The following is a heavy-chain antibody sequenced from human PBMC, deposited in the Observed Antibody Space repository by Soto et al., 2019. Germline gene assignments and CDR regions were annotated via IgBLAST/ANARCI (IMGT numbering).Heavy chain of an antibody. Sequence: QLQLQESGSGLVKPSQTLSLTCAVSGGSISSGGYSWSWIRQPPGKGLEWIGYIYHSGSTYYNPSLQRRVTRSGDRSKNQFSLKLSSVTAADTAVYYCARSGSEDYSYYYGMDVWGQGTTVTVSS. D-gene: IGHD3-10*01. CDR3: ARSGSEDYSYYYGMDV. V-gene: IGHV4-30-2*01. J-gene: IGHJ6*02. CDR2: IYHSGST. CDR1: GGSISSGGYS.